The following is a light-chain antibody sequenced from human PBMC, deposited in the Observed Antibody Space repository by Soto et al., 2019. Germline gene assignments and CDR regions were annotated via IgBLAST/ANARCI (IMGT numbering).Light chain of an antibody. CDR3: SSYTSSSAVL. Sequence: QSVLTQPASVSGSPGQSITISCTGTSSDVGGYIYVSWYQHHPGKAPKLMIYEVSNRPSGVSNRFSGSKSGNTASLTISGLQAEDEADYFCSSYTSSSAVLFGGGTQLTVL. CDR1: SSDVGGYIY. J-gene: IGLJ2*01. CDR2: EVS. V-gene: IGLV2-14*01.